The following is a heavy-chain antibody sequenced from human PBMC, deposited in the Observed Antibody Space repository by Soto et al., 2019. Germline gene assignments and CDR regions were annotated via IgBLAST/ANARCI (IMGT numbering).Heavy chain of an antibody. J-gene: IGHJ4*02. CDR3: ARRYSSSLDF. D-gene: IGHD6-13*01. CDR2: IFYSWST. V-gene: IGHV4-59*08. CDR1: GGSISSYY. Sequence: QVQLQESGPGLVKPSETLSLTCTVSGGSISSYYWSWIRQPPGKGLEWIGYIFYSWSTNYNPSLKSRVTISVDTSKNQFSLKLSSVTAADTAVYYCARRYSSSLDFWGQGTLVTVSS.